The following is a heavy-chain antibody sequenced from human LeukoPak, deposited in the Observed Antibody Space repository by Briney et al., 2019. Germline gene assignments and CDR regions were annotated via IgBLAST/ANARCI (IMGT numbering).Heavy chain of an antibody. V-gene: IGHV1-18*01. CDR3: ARDQDTAMVPDAFDI. J-gene: IGHJ3*02. CDR2: ISAYNGNT. Sequence: ASVKVSCKASGYTFTSYGISWVRQAPGQGLEWMGWISAYNGNTNYAQKLQGRVTMTTDTSTSTAYMELRSLRSDDTAVYYCARDQDTAMVPDAFDIWGQGTMVTVSS. CDR1: GYTFTSYG. D-gene: IGHD5-18*01.